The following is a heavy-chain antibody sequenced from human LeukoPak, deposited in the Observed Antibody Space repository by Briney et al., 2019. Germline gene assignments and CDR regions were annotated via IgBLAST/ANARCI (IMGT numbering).Heavy chain of an antibody. CDR1: GYSISSGYF. V-gene: IGHV4-38-2*02. D-gene: IGHD3-22*01. CDR2: FYHSGIT. J-gene: IGHJ4*02. Sequence: SETLSLTCTVSGYSISSGYFWGWTRQPPGKGLEWIGSFYHSGITYYNPSLKSRVTMSVDTSKNQFSLKLSSVTAADTAVYYCARTEDYYDSSGYYYFDYWGQGTLVTVSS. CDR3: ARTEDYYDSSGYYYFDY.